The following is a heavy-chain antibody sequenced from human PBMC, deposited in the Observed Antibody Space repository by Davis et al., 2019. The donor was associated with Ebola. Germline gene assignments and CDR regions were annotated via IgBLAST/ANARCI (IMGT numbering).Heavy chain of an antibody. CDR1: VITFSSYA. J-gene: IGHJ6*04. Sequence: GESLKISCADSVITFSSYAMTWVRQAPGKGLEWVSAISGSGGSTYYADSVKGRFTISRDNSKKTMYLQMNCLRAEDTAVYYCARSGLSFGVVKYHYGMDVWGKGTTVTVSS. D-gene: IGHD3-3*01. CDR2: ISGSGGST. CDR3: ARSGLSFGVVKYHYGMDV. V-gene: IGHV3-23*01.